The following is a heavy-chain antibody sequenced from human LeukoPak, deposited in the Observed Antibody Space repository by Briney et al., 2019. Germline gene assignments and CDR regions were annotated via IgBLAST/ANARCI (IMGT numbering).Heavy chain of an antibody. D-gene: IGHD3-9*01. Sequence: SETLSLTCTVSGGSISSYYWSWIRQPPGKGLEWIGYIYYSGSTNYNPSLKSRVTISVDTSKNQSSLKLSSVTAADTAVYYCARGTWDVLRYFDWLSLTLDYWGQGTLVTVSS. CDR2: IYYSGST. CDR1: GGSISSYY. J-gene: IGHJ4*02. CDR3: ARGTWDVLRYFDWLSLTLDY. V-gene: IGHV4-59*01.